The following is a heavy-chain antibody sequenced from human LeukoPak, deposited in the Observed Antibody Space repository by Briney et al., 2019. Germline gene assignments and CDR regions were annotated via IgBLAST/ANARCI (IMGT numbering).Heavy chain of an antibody. D-gene: IGHD3-10*01. CDR2: INPNGGDT. V-gene: IGHV1-2*02. J-gene: IGHJ4*02. CDR1: GYTFTGYY. CDR3: AREYYYASGNYYNRIDY. Sequence: GASVKVSCKASGYTFTGYYIHWVRQAPGQGLEWMGWINPNGGDTNYAQKFQGRVTMTRDTSISTAYMALSRLKYGDTAVYYCAREYYYASGNYYNRIDYWGQGTLVTVSS.